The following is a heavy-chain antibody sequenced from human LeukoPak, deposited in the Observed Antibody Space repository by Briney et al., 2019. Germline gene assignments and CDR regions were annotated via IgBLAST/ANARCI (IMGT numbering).Heavy chain of an antibody. V-gene: IGHV3-23*01. J-gene: IGHJ3*02. D-gene: IGHD3-22*01. CDR1: GFTFSSYP. Sequence: GGSLRLSCAASGFTFSSYPMSCVPRAPGKALEGVSAIIGSGGSTYYADSVKGRFTISRDNSKNTLYLQMNSLRAEDTAVYYCAKEWLSQLPHDAFDIWGQGTMVTVSS. CDR3: AKEWLSQLPHDAFDI. CDR2: IIGSGGST.